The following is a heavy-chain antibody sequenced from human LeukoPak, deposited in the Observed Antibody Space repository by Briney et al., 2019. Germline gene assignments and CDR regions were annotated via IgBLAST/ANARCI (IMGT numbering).Heavy chain of an antibody. D-gene: IGHD3-3*01. J-gene: IGHJ4*02. Sequence: GRSLRLSCAASGFTFSSYAMHWVRQAPGKGLEWVAVISYDGSNKYYADSVKGRFTISRDNSKNTLYLQMNSLRAEDTAVYYCARDPSWEFLEWISVFDYWGQGTLVTVSS. CDR3: ARDPSWEFLEWISVFDY. CDR1: GFTFSSYA. CDR2: ISYDGSNK. V-gene: IGHV3-30-3*01.